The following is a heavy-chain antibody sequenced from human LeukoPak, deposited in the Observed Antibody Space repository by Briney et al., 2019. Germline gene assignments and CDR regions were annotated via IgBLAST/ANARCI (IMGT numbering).Heavy chain of an antibody. CDR2: LSGSGSST. J-gene: IGHJ6*02. CDR1: GFTFSSYA. Sequence: GGSLRLSCAASGFTFSSYAMNWVRQAPGKGLEWVSALSGSGSSTYYADSVKGRFTISRDNSKNTLYLQMNSLRAEDTAVYYCAGVIAARPYYYYGMDVWGQGTTVTVSS. CDR3: AGVIAARPYYYYGMDV. D-gene: IGHD6-6*01. V-gene: IGHV3-23*01.